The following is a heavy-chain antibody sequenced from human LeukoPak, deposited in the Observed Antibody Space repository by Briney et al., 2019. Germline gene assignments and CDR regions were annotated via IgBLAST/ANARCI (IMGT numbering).Heavy chain of an antibody. D-gene: IGHD3-22*01. J-gene: IGHJ4*02. Sequence: GGSLRLSCAASGFTFSSYSMNWVRQAPGKGLEWVSSIGRSSSYIYYADSVKGRFTISRDNSKNTLYVQMNSLRAEDTAVYYCAKVDYDSSGYNEDYWGQGTLVTVSS. CDR2: IGRSSSYI. V-gene: IGHV3-21*04. CDR1: GFTFSSYS. CDR3: AKVDYDSSGYNEDY.